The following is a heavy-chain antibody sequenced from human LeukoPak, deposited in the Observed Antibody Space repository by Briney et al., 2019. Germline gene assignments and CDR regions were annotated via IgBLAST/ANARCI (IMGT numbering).Heavy chain of an antibody. J-gene: IGHJ6*03. CDR2: IHYTGST. Sequence: SETLSLTCTVSGGSINSYYWSWIRQPPGKGLECIGYIHYTGSTNYNPSLKSRVTISVDTSKSQFSLKLSSVTAADTAVYYCARAPSIVVVPAASPYYYYMDVWGKGTTVTVSS. V-gene: IGHV4-59*12. CDR3: ARAPSIVVVPAASPYYYYMDV. D-gene: IGHD2-2*01. CDR1: GGSINSYY.